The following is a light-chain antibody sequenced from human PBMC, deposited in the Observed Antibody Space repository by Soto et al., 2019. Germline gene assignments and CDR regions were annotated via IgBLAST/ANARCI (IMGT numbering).Light chain of an antibody. CDR1: SSNIGAGYD. Sequence: QSVLTQPPSVSGAPGQRVTISCTGSSSNIGAGYDVHWYQQLPGTAPKLLIYGNSNRPSGVPDRFSGSKSGTSASLAIPGLQAEDEADYYGQSYDSSLSGSGVVFGGGTKLTVL. J-gene: IGLJ2*01. CDR2: GNS. V-gene: IGLV1-40*01. CDR3: QSYDSSLSGSGVV.